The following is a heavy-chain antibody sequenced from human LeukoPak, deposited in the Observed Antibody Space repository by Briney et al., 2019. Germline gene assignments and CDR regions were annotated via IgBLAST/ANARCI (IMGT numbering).Heavy chain of an antibody. CDR3: ARAVYSTSSDPNRLDY. Sequence: PSETLSLTCTVSGGSISSYFWNWIRQPAGKALEWIGRIYTSGSTNYSPSLRSRVTISIDTSKNQFSLKLSSVTAADTAVYYCARAVYSTSSDPNRLDYWGQGTLVTVSS. V-gene: IGHV4-4*07. CDR1: GGSISSYF. J-gene: IGHJ4*02. CDR2: IYTSGST. D-gene: IGHD6-6*01.